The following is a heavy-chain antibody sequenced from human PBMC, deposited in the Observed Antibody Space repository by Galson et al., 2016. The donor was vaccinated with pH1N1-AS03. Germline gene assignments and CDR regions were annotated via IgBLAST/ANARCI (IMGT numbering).Heavy chain of an antibody. D-gene: IGHD4-17*01. CDR2: ISAGSGDT. Sequence: SVKVSCKASGYTFTNHAIHWVRRAPGQSLEWMGWISAGSGDTRYSQKLQGRVTITRETYASTAYMELSSLTSEDMAVYYCVREDRYGDFFYFDYWGQGSLVTVSS. CDR1: GYTFTNHA. V-gene: IGHV1-3*01. CDR3: VREDRYGDFFYFDY. J-gene: IGHJ4*02.